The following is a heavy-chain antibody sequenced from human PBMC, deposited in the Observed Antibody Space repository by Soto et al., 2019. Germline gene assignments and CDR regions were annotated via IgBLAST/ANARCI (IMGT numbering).Heavy chain of an antibody. V-gene: IGHV1-18*01. CDR1: GYTFTSYG. CDR3: EREPNYFDY. J-gene: IGHJ4*02. Sequence: QVQLVQSGAEVKKPGASVKVSCKASGYTFTSYGITWVRQAPGQGLEWIGWISAYNSNTKYAQKLQRRVTMTTDTSTSTAYMELRGLRSDDTAVYDCEREPNYFDYWGQGTLVTVSS. CDR2: ISAYNSNT.